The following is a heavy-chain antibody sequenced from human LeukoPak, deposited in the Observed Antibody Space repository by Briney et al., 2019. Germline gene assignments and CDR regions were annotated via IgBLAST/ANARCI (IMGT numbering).Heavy chain of an antibody. D-gene: IGHD2-15*01. J-gene: IGHJ4*02. CDR3: ARDGGSRISDC. Sequence: GGSLRLSCAASGFTLSSYWMSWVRQAPGKGLEWVANIKQDGSEKYYVDSVKGRFTISRGNAKNSLYLQMNSLRAEDTAVYYCARDGGSRISDCWGQGTLVTVSS. CDR1: GFTLSSYW. V-gene: IGHV3-7*01. CDR2: IKQDGSEK.